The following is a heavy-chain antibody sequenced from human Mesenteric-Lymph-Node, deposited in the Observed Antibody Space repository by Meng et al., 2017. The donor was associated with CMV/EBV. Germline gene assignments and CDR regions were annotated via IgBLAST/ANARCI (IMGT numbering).Heavy chain of an antibody. CDR2: MKQDGSEK. V-gene: IGHV3-7*01. CDR3: ARVEFEAGLWRRVN. CDR1: GFTFSNAW. J-gene: IGHJ4*02. D-gene: IGHD3-16*01. Sequence: GESLKISCAASGFTFSNAWMSWVRQVPGKGLEWVAKMKQDGSEKHYVDSVKGRFTISKDNSKNVLYLQMNSLRIEDTAVYYCARVEFEAGLWRRVNWGQGTLVTVSS.